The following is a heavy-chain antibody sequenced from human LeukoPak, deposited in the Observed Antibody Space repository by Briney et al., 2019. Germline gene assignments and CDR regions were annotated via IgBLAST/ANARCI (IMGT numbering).Heavy chain of an antibody. Sequence: ASVKVSCKASGYTLTGYYMHWVRQAPGQGLEWMGWINPNSGGTNYAQKFQGRVTMTRDTSISTAYMELSRLRSDDTAVYYCAREGLEGNGYNYFGYWGQGTLVTVSS. CDR2: INPNSGGT. J-gene: IGHJ4*02. V-gene: IGHV1-2*02. D-gene: IGHD5-24*01. CDR3: AREGLEGNGYNYFGY. CDR1: GYTLTGYY.